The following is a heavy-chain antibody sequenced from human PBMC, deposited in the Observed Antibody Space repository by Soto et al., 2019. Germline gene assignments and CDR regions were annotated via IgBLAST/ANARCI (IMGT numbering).Heavy chain of an antibody. Sequence: PGGSLRLSCAASGFTFSSYGMHWVRQAPGKGLEWVAVISYDRSNKYYADSVKGRFTISRDNSKNTLYLQMNSLRAEDTVVYYCAKDPAGIVGATKYFDYWGPGNLVPVSS. D-gene: IGHD1-26*01. J-gene: IGHJ4*02. CDR2: ISYDRSNK. V-gene: IGHV3-30*18. CDR3: AKDPAGIVGATKYFDY. CDR1: GFTFSSYG.